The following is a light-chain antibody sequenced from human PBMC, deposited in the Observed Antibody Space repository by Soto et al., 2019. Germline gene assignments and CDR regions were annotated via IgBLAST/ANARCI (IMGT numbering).Light chain of an antibody. Sequence: EIVLTQSPATLSLSPGERATLSCRASQSVRSYLAWYQQKPGQTPRLLIYDAFNRATGIPARFSGSGSGTDVTLTISSLEPEDFAVYYCQQRVNWPQTFGPGTKVDI. CDR1: QSVRSY. V-gene: IGKV3-11*01. CDR3: QQRVNWPQT. J-gene: IGKJ3*01. CDR2: DAF.